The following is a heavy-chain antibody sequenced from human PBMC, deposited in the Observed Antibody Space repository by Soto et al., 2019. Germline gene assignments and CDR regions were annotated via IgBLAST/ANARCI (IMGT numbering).Heavy chain of an antibody. V-gene: IGHV3-30*18. CDR3: AKDRVRIAVAAPFDY. CDR1: GFTFSSYG. CDR2: ISYDGSNK. J-gene: IGHJ4*02. D-gene: IGHD6-19*01. Sequence: QVQLVESGGGVVQPGRSLRLSCAASGFTFSSYGMHWVRQAPGKGLEWVAVISYDGSNKYYADSVKGRFTISRDKSKNTLNLQMNSLRAEDTAVYYCAKDRVRIAVAAPFDYWGQGTLVTVSS.